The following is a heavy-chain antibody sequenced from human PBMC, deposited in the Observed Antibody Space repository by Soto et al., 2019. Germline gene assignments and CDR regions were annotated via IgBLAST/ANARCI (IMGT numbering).Heavy chain of an antibody. Sequence: PGVSPRLSCSAPEFTFSSFAMHWVRQAPGKGLEYVSAISNNGGTTYYPDSVKDRFTISRDNSENTLYLQVNSLRTEDTAVYYCVKSSRRDITASRGMDVWGQGTTVTVSS. J-gene: IGHJ6*02. D-gene: IGHD3-3*01. CDR1: EFTFSSFA. CDR3: VKSSRRDITASRGMDV. V-gene: IGHV3-64D*06. CDR2: ISNNGGTT.